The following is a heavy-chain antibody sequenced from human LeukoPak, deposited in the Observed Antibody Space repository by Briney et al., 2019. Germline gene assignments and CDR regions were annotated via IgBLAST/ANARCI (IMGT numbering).Heavy chain of an antibody. CDR2: ISSSGSTI. J-gene: IGHJ4*02. CDR3: ARGAPIDYINGFFDY. CDR1: GFTFSSYE. Sequence: GGSLRLSCAASGFTFSSYEMNWVRQAPGKGLEWVSYISSSGSTIYYADSVKGRFTISRDNAKNSLYLQMNSLRAEDTAVYYCARGAPIDYINGFFDYWGQGTLVTVSS. D-gene: IGHD4-11*01. V-gene: IGHV3-48*03.